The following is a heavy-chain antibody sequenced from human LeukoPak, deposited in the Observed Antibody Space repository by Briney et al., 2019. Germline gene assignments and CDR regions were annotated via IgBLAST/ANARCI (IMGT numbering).Heavy chain of an antibody. D-gene: IGHD3-22*01. CDR3: ARVLHKRNYDNSGYYGY. CDR2: ISSSSSTI. V-gene: IGHV3-11*04. CDR1: GFTFSDYY. Sequence: PGGSLRLSCAASGFTFSDYYMSWIRQAPGKGLEWVSYISSSSSTIYYADSVKGRFTISRDNAKNSLSLQMNSLRAEDTAVYYCARVLHKRNYDNSGYYGYWGQGTLVTVSS. J-gene: IGHJ4*02.